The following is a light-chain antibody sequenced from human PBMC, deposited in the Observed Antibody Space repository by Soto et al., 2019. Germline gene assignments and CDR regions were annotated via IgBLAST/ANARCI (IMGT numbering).Light chain of an antibody. CDR2: GNN. Sequence: QSVLTQPPSVSGAPGQRVTISCTGNSSNIGANYDVHWYQQFPGGAPKLLIFGNNNRPSGVPERFSGSQSGTLASLVITGLQSEDETDYYCQTWGTGFYVAFGGGTQLTVL. CDR1: SSNIGANYD. J-gene: IGLJ2*01. CDR3: QTWGTGFYVA. V-gene: IGLV1-40*01.